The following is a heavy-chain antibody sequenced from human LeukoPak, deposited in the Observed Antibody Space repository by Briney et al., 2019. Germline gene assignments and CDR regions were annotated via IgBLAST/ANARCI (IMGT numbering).Heavy chain of an antibody. Sequence: ASVKVSCKASGYTFTSYGISWVRQAPGQGLEWMGWISAYNGNTNYAQKLQGRVTMTTDTSTSTAYMELRSLRSDDTAVYYCATDLRAAAGSKGGDYWGQGTLVTVSS. V-gene: IGHV1-18*01. D-gene: IGHD6-13*01. J-gene: IGHJ4*02. CDR2: ISAYNGNT. CDR1: GYTFTSYG. CDR3: ATDLRAAAGSKGGDY.